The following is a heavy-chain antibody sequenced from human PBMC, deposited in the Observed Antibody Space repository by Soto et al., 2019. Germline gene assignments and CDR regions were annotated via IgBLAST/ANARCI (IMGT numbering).Heavy chain of an antibody. J-gene: IGHJ2*01. Sequence: GLSLRLSCAAAGCTFSSYGINWVRQAPGKGLEWVSVISGSGGSTYYADAVKGRFTISRDNSKNTLYLQMNSLRAEDTAVYYCAKRTVGWYFDLWGRGTLVTVSS. CDR2: ISGSGGST. CDR1: GCTFSSYG. V-gene: IGHV3-23*01. CDR3: AKRTVGWYFDL. D-gene: IGHD4-17*01.